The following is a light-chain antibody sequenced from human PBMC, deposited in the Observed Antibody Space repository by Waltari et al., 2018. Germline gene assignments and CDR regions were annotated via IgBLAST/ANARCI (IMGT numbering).Light chain of an antibody. CDR3: QQYFSYPRT. J-gene: IGKJ2*01. CDR1: QSLLHSSGYNY. Sequence: DIVMTQSPLSLPVTPGEPASIFCRSSQSLLHSSGYNYLDWYLQKPGQSPQLLIYLGSNRASGVPDRFSGSGSGTAFTLTISNLQAEDEAVYYCQQYFSYPRTFGLGTKVEI. CDR2: LGS. V-gene: IGKV2-28*01.